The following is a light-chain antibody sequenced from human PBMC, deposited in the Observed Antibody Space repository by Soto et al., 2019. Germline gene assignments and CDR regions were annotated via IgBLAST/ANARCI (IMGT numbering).Light chain of an antibody. CDR2: SAS. Sequence: EIVVTQSPATLSVSPGERATLSCRASQSVNSNFAWYQQNPGQAPRLLLYSASTRATGIPARFSGSGSGTDFTLTISSLQSADFAVDYCQPYDVRPPLTFGGGTKVEIK. V-gene: IGKV3-15*01. CDR1: QSVNSN. CDR3: QPYDVRPPLT. J-gene: IGKJ4*01.